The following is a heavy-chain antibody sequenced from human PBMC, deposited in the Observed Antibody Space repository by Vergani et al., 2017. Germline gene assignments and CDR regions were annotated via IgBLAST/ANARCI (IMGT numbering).Heavy chain of an antibody. V-gene: IGHV3-9*01. J-gene: IGHJ4*02. CDR3: ASLSXDTPPYLQGGYDC. CDR1: GFTFDDYA. Sequence: EIQLVESGGGWVQPGGSLGLSCAASGFTFDDYAMHWVRQAPGKGVEVDSGISWNSGSIGYADSVKGRITISSDNAKNSLYLQMNCLRAEDTALYYSASLSXDTPPYLQGGYDCWGQGTLVSVSS. D-gene: IGHD2-15*01. CDR2: ISWNSGSI.